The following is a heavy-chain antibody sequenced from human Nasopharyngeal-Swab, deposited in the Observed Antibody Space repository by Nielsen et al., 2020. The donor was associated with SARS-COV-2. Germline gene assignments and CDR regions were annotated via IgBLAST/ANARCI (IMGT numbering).Heavy chain of an antibody. V-gene: IGHV4-39*07. D-gene: IGHD1-26*01. J-gene: IGHJ6*02. CDR3: AKALAATDDYYYYGMDV. CDR2: IYYSGST. CDR1: GGSISSSSYY. Sequence: LSCTVSGGSISSSSYYWGWIRQPPGKGLEWIGSIYYSGSTYYNPSLKSRVTISVDTSKNQFSLKLSSVTAADTAVYYCAKALAATDDYYYYGMDVWGQGTTVTVSS.